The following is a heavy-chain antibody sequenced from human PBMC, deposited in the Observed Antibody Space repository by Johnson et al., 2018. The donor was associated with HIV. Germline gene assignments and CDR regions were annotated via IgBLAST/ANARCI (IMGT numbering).Heavy chain of an antibody. CDR2: IRYDGSGT. D-gene: IGHD5-24*01. CDR1: GFTFSSYG. CDR3: ARGERRWLQSGAFDV. Sequence: QVQLVESGGGVVQPGRSLRLSCAATGFTFSSYGMHWVRQTPGKGLEWVVFIRYDGSGTYYADSVKGRFTISRDDSRNTLYLQMNSLRAEDTAVYYCARGERRWLQSGAFDVWGQGTMVTVSS. J-gene: IGHJ3*01. V-gene: IGHV3-33*08.